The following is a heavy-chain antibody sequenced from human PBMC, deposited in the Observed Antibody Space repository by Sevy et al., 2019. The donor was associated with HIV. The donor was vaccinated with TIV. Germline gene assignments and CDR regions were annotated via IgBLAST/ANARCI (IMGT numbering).Heavy chain of an antibody. CDR3: AGDRYYDASGYYYYYYGMDV. V-gene: IGHV3-66*01. CDR1: GFTVSGNY. CDR2: IDSGGST. J-gene: IGHJ6*02. D-gene: IGHD3-22*01. Sequence: GGSLRLSCEASGFTVSGNYMAWVRLAPGKGLEWVSLIDSGGSTYYADSVQGRFTISRDNTKNTLYLQMNPLRAEDTAVYFCAGDRYYDASGYYYYYYGMDVWGQGTTVTVSS.